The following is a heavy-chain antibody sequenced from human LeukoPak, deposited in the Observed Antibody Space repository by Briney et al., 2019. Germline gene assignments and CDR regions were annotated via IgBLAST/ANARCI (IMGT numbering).Heavy chain of an antibody. CDR2: IYYSGST. CDR3: ARRSTVGLVYAFDI. CDR1: GGSISSSSYY. V-gene: IGHV4-39*07. Sequence: SETLSLACTVSGGSISSSSYYWGWIRQPPGKGLEWIGSIYYSGSTYYNPSLKSQVTISVDTSKNQFSLKLSSVTAADTAVYYCARRSTVGLVYAFDIWGQGTMVTVSS. D-gene: IGHD4-23*01. J-gene: IGHJ3*02.